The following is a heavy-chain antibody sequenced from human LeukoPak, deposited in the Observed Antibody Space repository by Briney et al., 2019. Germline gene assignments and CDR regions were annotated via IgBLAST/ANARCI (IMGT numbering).Heavy chain of an antibody. CDR2: IKQDGSEK. CDR3: AREYCSSTSCSRYYYYYMDV. CDR1: GFTFSSYW. J-gene: IGHJ6*03. V-gene: IGHV3-7*01. Sequence: PGGSLRLSCAASGFTFSSYWMSWVCQAPGRGLEWVASIKQDGSEKYYVDSVKGRFTISRDNAKNSLYLQMNSLRAEDTAVYYCAREYCSSTSCSRYYYYYMDVWGKGTTVTVSS. D-gene: IGHD2-2*01.